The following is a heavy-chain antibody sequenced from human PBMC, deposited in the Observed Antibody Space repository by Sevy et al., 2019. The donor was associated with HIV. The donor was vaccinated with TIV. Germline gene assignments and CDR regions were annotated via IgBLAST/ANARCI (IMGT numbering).Heavy chain of an antibody. V-gene: IGHV3-21*01. CDR1: GFTFSNYF. CDR2: ISSGSSYI. D-gene: IGHD3-10*01. Sequence: GGSLRLSCAASGFTFSNYFMNWVRQAPGKGLEWVSSISSGSSYIFYADSLKGRFTISRDNAKHSLYLHMNSLRAEDTAVYYCARGDYYGSLYYFDYWGPGTLVTVSS. CDR3: ARGDYYGSLYYFDY. J-gene: IGHJ4*02.